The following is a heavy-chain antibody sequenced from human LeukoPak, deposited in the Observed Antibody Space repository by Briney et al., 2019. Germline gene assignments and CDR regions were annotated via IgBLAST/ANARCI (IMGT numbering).Heavy chain of an antibody. V-gene: IGHV3-21*01. D-gene: IGHD3-22*01. Sequence: GGSLRLSCAASGFTFSRSSMNWVRQAPGKGLEWVSSITTSSSYIYYADSVKGRFAISRDNAKNSLYLQMDSLRGEDTAVYYCATGGVHYYDSSADYWGQGTLVTVSS. J-gene: IGHJ4*02. CDR2: ITTSSSYI. CDR1: GFTFSRSS. CDR3: ATGGVHYYDSSADY.